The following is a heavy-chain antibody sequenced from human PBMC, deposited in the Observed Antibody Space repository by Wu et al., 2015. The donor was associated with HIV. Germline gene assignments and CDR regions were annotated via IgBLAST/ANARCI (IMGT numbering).Heavy chain of an antibody. CDR1: NYTFNNYG. CDR3: ARGNSYDAFDI. J-gene: IGHJ3*02. Sequence: QAKLEQSGGEVKKPGASVKVSCKASNYTFNNYGINWVRQAPGHGLEWMGRINPNSGGTNYAQKFQGRVTMTRDTSISTAYMELSRLRSDDTAVYYCARGNSYDAFDIWGQGTMVTVSS. V-gene: IGHV1-2*06. D-gene: IGHD2-21*01. CDR2: INPNSGGT.